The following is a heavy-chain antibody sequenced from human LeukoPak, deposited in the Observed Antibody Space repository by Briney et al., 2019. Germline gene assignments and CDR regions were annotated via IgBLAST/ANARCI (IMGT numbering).Heavy chain of an antibody. CDR1: GFAFHNYA. CDR2: INWNSDTK. J-gene: IGHJ4*02. V-gene: IGHV3-9*01. CDR3: ARDERAARTFDY. Sequence: GGSLTLSCVGSGFAFHNYAMHWVRRPPGKGLEWVSAINWNSDTKAYADSVKGRFTISRDNSKNTLYQQMNSLRAEDTAVYYCARDERAARTFDYWGQGTLVTVSS. D-gene: IGHD6-6*01.